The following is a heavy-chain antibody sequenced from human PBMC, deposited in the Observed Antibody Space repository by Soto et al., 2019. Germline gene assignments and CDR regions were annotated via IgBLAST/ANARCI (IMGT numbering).Heavy chain of an antibody. CDR1: GGTFSSYA. CDR3: ASRRYGSGSYYKPPYYYYYYGMDV. V-gene: IGHV1-69*13. CDR2: IIPIFGTA. D-gene: IGHD3-10*01. J-gene: IGHJ6*02. Sequence: ASVKVSFKASGGTFSSYAISWVRQAPGQGLEWMGGIIPIFGTANYAQKFQGRVTITADESTSTAYMELSSLRSEDTAVYYCASRRYGSGSYYKPPYYYYYYGMDVWGQGTTVTVSS.